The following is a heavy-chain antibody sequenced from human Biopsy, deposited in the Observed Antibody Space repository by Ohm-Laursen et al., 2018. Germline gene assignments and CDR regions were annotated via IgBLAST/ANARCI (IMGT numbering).Heavy chain of an antibody. Sequence: SETLSLSCTVSGGSISSSTTYYWAWLRQPPGKGLEWIANIYYSGSTFYNPSLKSRVTISVDTSKKQFSLNLSSVTAADTAVYYCARLDYSNYGFDYWGQGTLVTVSS. J-gene: IGHJ4*02. CDR1: GGSISSSTTYY. CDR2: IYYSGST. D-gene: IGHD4-11*01. V-gene: IGHV4-39*01. CDR3: ARLDYSNYGFDY.